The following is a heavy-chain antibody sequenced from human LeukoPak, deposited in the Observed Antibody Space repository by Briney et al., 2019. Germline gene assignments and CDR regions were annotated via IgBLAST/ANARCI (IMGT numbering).Heavy chain of an antibody. CDR1: GGSISSGDYY. Sequence: SETLSLTCTVSGGSISSGDYYWSWIRQPPGKGLEWIGYIYYSGSTYYNPSLKSRVTISVDTSKNQFSLKLSSVTAADTAVYYCARDSGYCSGGSCHSAFDIWGRGTMVTVSS. V-gene: IGHV4-30-4*01. CDR3: ARDSGYCSGGSCHSAFDI. CDR2: IYYSGST. J-gene: IGHJ3*02. D-gene: IGHD2-15*01.